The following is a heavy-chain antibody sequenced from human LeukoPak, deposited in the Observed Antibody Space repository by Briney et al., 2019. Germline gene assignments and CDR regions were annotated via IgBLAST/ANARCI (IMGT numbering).Heavy chain of an antibody. Sequence: GGSLRLSCAASGFTFGSYDMHWVRQAPGKGLEWVAVIWYDGSNKYYADSVKGRFTISRDISKNTLYLQMNSLRAEDTAVYYCAKNRDRGVPTYYYDSSGSSHFDVWGRGTLVTVSS. CDR1: GFTFGSYD. D-gene: IGHD3-22*01. J-gene: IGHJ2*01. V-gene: IGHV3-30*02. CDR2: IWYDGSNK. CDR3: AKNRDRGVPTYYYDSSGSSHFDV.